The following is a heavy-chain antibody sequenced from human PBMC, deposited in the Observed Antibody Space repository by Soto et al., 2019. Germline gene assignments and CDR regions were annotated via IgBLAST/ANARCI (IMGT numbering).Heavy chain of an antibody. D-gene: IGHD6-13*01. V-gene: IGHV6-1*01. CDR3: ARSLEAAGTYTWFDS. Sequence: SQTLSLTCVISGDSVSSNSAAWNWIRQSPSRGLEWLGRTYYRSKWYDDYAVSVKSRITINPDTSKNQFSMQLNSVTPEDTAVYYCARSLEAAGTYTWFDSWGQGNLVTVSS. J-gene: IGHJ5*01. CDR2: TYYRSKWYD. CDR1: GDSVSSNSAA.